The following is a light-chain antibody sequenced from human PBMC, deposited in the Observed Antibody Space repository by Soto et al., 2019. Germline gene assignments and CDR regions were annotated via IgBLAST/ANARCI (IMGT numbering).Light chain of an antibody. V-gene: IGLV2-14*01. J-gene: IGLJ3*02. CDR3: SSYTTGSRRV. Sequence: QSALTQPASVSGSPGQAITLSCTGTSSDVGVYKYVSWYQQQPGRAPKLMIHEVTKRPSGVAHRFSGSKSGNTASLTVSGLQAEDEAYYYCSSYTTGSRRVFGGGTKLTVL. CDR2: EVT. CDR1: SSDVGVYKY.